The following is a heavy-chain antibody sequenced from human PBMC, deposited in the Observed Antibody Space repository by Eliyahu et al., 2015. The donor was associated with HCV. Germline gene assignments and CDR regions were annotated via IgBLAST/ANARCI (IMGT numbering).Heavy chain of an antibody. Sequence: EVQLVESGGGLVKPGGSLRLSCAASGFTFRSYSMNWVRQAPGKGLEWVSSISSSSSYIYYADSVKGRFTISRDNAKNSLYLQMNSLRAEDTAVYYCARVGDSRNYYGMDVWGQGTTVTVSS. V-gene: IGHV3-21*01. CDR2: ISSSSSYI. D-gene: IGHD3-16*01. CDR1: GFTFRSYS. J-gene: IGHJ6*02. CDR3: ARVGDSRNYYGMDV.